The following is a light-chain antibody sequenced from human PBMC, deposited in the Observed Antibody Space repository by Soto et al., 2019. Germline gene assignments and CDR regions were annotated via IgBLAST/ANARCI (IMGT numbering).Light chain of an antibody. J-gene: IGLJ1*01. CDR3: SSYAGSRAYV. Sequence: QSVLTQPPSASGSTGQSVTISCTGTSSDVGGYNYVSWYQQHPGKAPKLMIYGVSKRPSGVPDRFSGSKSGNTASLTVSGLQAEDEADYYCSSYAGSRAYVFGIGTKVTVL. CDR2: GVS. CDR1: SSDVGGYNY. V-gene: IGLV2-8*01.